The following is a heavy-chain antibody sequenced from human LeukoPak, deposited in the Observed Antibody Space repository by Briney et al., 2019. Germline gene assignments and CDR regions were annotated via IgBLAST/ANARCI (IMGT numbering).Heavy chain of an antibody. Sequence: GGSLRLSCSASGFTFSSYAMHWVRQAPGKGLEYVSAVTNNGGATYYADSVKGRFTISRDNSKNTLFLQMTSLRTDDTAVYYCVKLRYHDNTGYYYVGAFGIWGQGTMVTVSS. CDR3: VKLRYHDNTGYYYVGAFGI. CDR2: VTNNGGAT. D-gene: IGHD3-22*01. J-gene: IGHJ3*02. V-gene: IGHV3-64D*06. CDR1: GFTFSSYA.